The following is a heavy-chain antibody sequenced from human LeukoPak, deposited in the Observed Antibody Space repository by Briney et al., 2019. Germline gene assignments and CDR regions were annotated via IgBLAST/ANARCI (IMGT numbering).Heavy chain of an antibody. CDR1: EFSVGSNY. J-gene: IGHJ4*02. CDR2: IYSGGST. Sequence: GGSLRLSCAASEFSVGSNYMTWVRQAPGKGLEWVSLIYSGGSTYYADSVKGRFTISRDNSKNTLYLQMNSLRAEDTAVYYCAKSHYDSSGYFINPGDYWGQGTLVTVSS. CDR3: AKSHYDSSGYFINPGDY. D-gene: IGHD3-22*01. V-gene: IGHV3-66*01.